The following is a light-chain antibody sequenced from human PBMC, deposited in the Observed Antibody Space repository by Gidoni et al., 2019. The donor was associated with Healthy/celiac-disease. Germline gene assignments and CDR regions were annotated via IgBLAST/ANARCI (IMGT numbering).Light chain of an antibody. J-gene: IGKJ2*01. Sequence: VLTQPPLPFLVTPGKPSSIACRTSQTFLHSNAYNNLDWYLQKPGQSPKLLIYLGSNRASGVPDRFSGSGTGTDFTLKISRVEAEDVGVYYCMRALQAPPYTFGQGTKLEIK. CDR2: LGS. CDR3: MRALQAPPYT. V-gene: IGKV2-28*01. CDR1: QTFLHSNAYNN.